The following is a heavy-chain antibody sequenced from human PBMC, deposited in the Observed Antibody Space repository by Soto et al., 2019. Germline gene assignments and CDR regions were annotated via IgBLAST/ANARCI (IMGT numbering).Heavy chain of an antibody. J-gene: IGHJ5*02. CDR1: GFTFSSYA. Sequence: QVQLVESGGGVVQPGRSLRLSCAASGFTFSSYAMHWVRRAPGKGLEWMAVMSYDGSNKYYADSVKGRFTISRDNSKNTLYVQMNGLRPEDTAVYCCGRDGGASWGQGTLVIVSS. V-gene: IGHV3-30-3*01. CDR2: MSYDGSNK. CDR3: GRDGGAS. D-gene: IGHD3-16*01.